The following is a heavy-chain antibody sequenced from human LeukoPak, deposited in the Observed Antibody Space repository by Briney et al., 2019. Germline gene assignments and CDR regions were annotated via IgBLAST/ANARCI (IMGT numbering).Heavy chain of an antibody. D-gene: IGHD2-15*01. J-gene: IGHJ4*02. Sequence: PGGSLRLSCAASGLTFSSNSMNWVRQAPGKGLEWVSSISSSSSYVYYADSVKGRFTISRDNTKNSLYLQMNSLRAEDTAVYYCAKDGAPYCSGATCYSAADYWGQGTLVTVSS. CDR2: ISSSSSYV. CDR1: GLTFSSNS. V-gene: IGHV3-21*01. CDR3: AKDGAPYCSGATCYSAADY.